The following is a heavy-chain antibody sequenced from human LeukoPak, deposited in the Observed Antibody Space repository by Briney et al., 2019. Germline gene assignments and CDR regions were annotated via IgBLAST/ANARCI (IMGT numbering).Heavy chain of an antibody. D-gene: IGHD5-24*01. J-gene: IGHJ6*03. CDR3: ASEPHTTKRWLQIHGYQYYMNV. CDR2: ISNSGSTI. V-gene: IGHV3-48*03. Sequence: GGSLRLSCAASGFTFSSHEMNCVRQAPGKGLEWISYISNSGSTIYYADSVKGRFTISRDNAKNSLYLQMNSLRAEDTAVYYCASEPHTTKRWLQIHGYQYYMNVWGKGTTVTVSS. CDR1: GFTFSSHE.